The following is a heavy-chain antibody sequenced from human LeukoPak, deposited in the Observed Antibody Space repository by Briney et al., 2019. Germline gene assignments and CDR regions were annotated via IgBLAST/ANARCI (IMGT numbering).Heavy chain of an antibody. CDR1: GFTFSSYG. V-gene: IGHV3-33*01. CDR3: ARDYCSSTRCLFDY. CDR2: IWNDGSNK. J-gene: IGHJ4*02. D-gene: IGHD2-2*01. Sequence: GGSLRLSCAASGFTFSSYGMHWVRQAPGQGLEWVAVIWNDGSNKYYVDSAKGRFTTSRDNSKNTLYLQMNSLRTEDTAVYYCARDYCSSTRCLFDYWGQGTLVTVSS.